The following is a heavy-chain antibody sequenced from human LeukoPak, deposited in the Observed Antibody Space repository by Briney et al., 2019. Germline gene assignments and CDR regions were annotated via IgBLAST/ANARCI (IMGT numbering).Heavy chain of an antibody. CDR2: IYYSGST. CDR3: ARDYYGSGSYHWFDP. Sequence: LRLSCAASGFTVSSNYMSWVRQAPGKGLEWIGYIYYSGSTYYNPSLKSRVTISVDTSKNQFSLKLSSVTAADTAVYYCARDYYGSGSYHWFDPWGQGTLVTVSS. V-gene: IGHV4-30-4*08. D-gene: IGHD3-10*01. J-gene: IGHJ5*02. CDR1: GFTVSSNY.